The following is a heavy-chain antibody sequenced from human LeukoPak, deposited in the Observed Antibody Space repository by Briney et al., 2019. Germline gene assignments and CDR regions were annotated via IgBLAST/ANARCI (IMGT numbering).Heavy chain of an antibody. J-gene: IGHJ4*02. CDR2: IKTNTGNP. V-gene: IGHV7-4-1*02. Sequence: ASVTVSCKASGYTFTSYAMNWVRQAPGQGLEWMGWIKTNTGNPTYAQGFTGRFVFSLDTSVSTAYLQISSLKAEDTAVYYCARVSSGWWGFVFDYWGQGTLVTVSS. CDR3: ARVSSGWWGFVFDY. D-gene: IGHD6-19*01. CDR1: GYTFTSYA.